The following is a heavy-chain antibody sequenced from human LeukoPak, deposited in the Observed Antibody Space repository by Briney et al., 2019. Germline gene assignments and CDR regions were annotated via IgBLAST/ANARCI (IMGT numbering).Heavy chain of an antibody. J-gene: IGHJ4*02. Sequence: PGGSLRLSCAASGFTFSKYTMNWVRQAPGKGLEWVSAISGSGGSTYYADSVKGRFTISRDNSKNTLYLQMNSLRAEDTAVYYCAKNQQQLLHDYFDYWGQGTLVTVSS. D-gene: IGHD6-13*01. CDR2: ISGSGGST. CDR1: GFTFSKYT. CDR3: AKNQQQLLHDYFDY. V-gene: IGHV3-23*01.